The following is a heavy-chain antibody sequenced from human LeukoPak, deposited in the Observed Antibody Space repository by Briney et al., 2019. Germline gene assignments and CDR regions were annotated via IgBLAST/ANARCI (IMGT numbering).Heavy chain of an antibody. CDR2: IHNSGTS. CDR1: GDSISDYY. J-gene: IGHJ4*02. V-gene: IGHV4-59*01. D-gene: IGHD3-16*01. Sequence: KPSETLSLTCTVSGDSISDYYRGWIRQPPGKGLEWIGYIHNSGTSTYNLSLKSRVTISADMSKNQFSLKLNSMTTADTAVYYCTRGAGLLIDYWGQGILVTVSS. CDR3: TRGAGLLIDY.